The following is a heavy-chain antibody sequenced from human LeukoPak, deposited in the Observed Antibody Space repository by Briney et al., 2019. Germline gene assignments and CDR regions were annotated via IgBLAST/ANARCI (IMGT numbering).Heavy chain of an antibody. J-gene: IGHJ4*02. Sequence: GGSLRLSCAASGFTFSSHGMHWVRQAPGKGLEWVAFIRYDGSNKYYADSVKGRFTISRDNSKNTLYLQMNSLRAEDTAVYYCAKESTHYGGGYFDYWGQGTLVTVSS. CDR3: AKESTHYGGGYFDY. V-gene: IGHV3-30*02. D-gene: IGHD4-17*01. CDR2: IRYDGSNK. CDR1: GFTFSSHG.